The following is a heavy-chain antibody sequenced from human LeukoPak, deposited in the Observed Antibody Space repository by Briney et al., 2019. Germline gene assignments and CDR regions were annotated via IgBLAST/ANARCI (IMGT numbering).Heavy chain of an antibody. CDR3: ARAPRFDP. CDR1: GYSISSGYY. J-gene: IGHJ5*02. V-gene: IGHV4-38-2*02. Sequence: PSETLSLTCTVSGYSISSGYYWGWIRQPPGKGLEWIGSIYHSGSTYYNPSLKSRVTISVDTSKNQFSLKLSSVTAADTAVYYCARAPRFDPWGQGTLVTVSS. CDR2: IYHSGST.